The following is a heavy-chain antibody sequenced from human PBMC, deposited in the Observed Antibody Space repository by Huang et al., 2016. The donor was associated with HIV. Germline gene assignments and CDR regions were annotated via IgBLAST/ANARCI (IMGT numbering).Heavy chain of an antibody. V-gene: IGHV3-49*05. CDR2: IRINDYYETT. J-gene: IGHJ4*02. D-gene: IGHD3-22*01. CDR3: TRDSVYPNYYDGSGFYFDY. Sequence: EVQFVESGGGLVKPGRSLRLSCTASGFTFGNYGMSWFRKGRGKGMEWVGCIRINDYYETTEYAAALKGRCTISRDDSKSIAYLQMNSLKPEDTAVYYCTRDSVYPNYYDGSGFYFDYWGQGTLVTVSS. CDR1: GFTFGNYG.